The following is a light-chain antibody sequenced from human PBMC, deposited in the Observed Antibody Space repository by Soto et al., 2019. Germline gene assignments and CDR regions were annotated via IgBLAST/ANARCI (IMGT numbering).Light chain of an antibody. V-gene: IGKV3-15*01. CDR2: GAS. CDR1: QSVGSN. Sequence: EIVMTQSPATLSVSPGERATLSCRASQSVGSNVAWYQQKPGQAPRLLIYGASSRATGIPARVSGSGSGTDLTLTIRRRQGDDVGVDSCQQSNERPPQTLGQGTKLQI. CDR3: QQSNERPPQT. J-gene: IGKJ1*01.